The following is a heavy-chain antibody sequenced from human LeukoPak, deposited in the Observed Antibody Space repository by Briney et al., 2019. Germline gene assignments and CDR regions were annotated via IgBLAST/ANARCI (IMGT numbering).Heavy chain of an antibody. V-gene: IGHV3-21*01. Sequence: GGSLRLSCAASGFTFSSYSMNWVRQAPGKGLEWVSSISSSSSYIYYADSVRGRFTISSDNAKNSLYLRMNSLRAEDTAVYYCAHSLYGSAATGYWGQGTLVTVSS. CDR2: ISSSSSYI. CDR3: AHSLYGSAATGY. D-gene: IGHD6-25*01. CDR1: GFTFSSYS. J-gene: IGHJ4*02.